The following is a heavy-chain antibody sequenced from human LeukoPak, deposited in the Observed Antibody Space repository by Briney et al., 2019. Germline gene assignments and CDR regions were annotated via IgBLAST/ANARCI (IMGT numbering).Heavy chain of an antibody. V-gene: IGHV4-59*01. CDR1: GGSISSYY. D-gene: IGHD3-22*01. CDR2: IYYSGST. J-gene: IGHJ4*02. CDR3: ARSALDNTRFYYVPFDY. Sequence: SETLSLTCTVSGGSISSYYWSWIRQPPGKGLEWIGYIYYSGSTNYNPSLKSRVTLSLDTSKSQFALKVTSVTAADTAVYYCARSALDNTRFYYVPFDYWGLGALVTVSS.